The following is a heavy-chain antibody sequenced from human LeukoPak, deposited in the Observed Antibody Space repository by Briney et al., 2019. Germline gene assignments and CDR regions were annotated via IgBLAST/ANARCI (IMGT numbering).Heavy chain of an antibody. Sequence: GGSLRLSCVTSGFTFTNHWMSWVRQAPGKGLEWVANIREDGGHTDYVDSVKGRFTTSRDNARNSLFLQMDGLRVDDTAVYFCARDGRGGHNDFWGQGTLITVSS. CDR3: ARDGRGGHNDF. CDR2: IREDGGHT. V-gene: IGHV3-7*01. CDR1: GFTFTNHW. J-gene: IGHJ4*02. D-gene: IGHD4-23*01.